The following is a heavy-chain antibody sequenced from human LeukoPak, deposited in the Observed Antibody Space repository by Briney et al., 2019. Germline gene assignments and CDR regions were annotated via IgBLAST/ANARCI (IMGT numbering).Heavy chain of an antibody. V-gene: IGHV1-2*02. J-gene: IGHJ4*02. Sequence: ASMKVSCKASGYTFTGYYIHWVRQAPGQGLEWMGWINPNSGGTNYAQKFQGRVTMTRGTSISTAYMELSSLRSEDTAVYFCATEGSSRPTYFFDYWGQGTLVTVSS. D-gene: IGHD6-13*01. CDR1: GYTFTGYY. CDR3: ATEGSSRPTYFFDY. CDR2: INPNSGGT.